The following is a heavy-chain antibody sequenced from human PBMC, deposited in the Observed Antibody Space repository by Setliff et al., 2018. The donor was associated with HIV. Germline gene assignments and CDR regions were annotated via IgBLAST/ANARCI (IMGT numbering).Heavy chain of an antibody. CDR1: GASISSGGYY. V-gene: IGHV4-30-4*08. CDR2: IYYSGST. D-gene: IGHD3-22*01. J-gene: IGHJ2*01. Sequence: TLSLTCTVSGASISSGGYYWTWIRQPPGKGLEWIGYIYYSGSTYYNPSLKSRVTISVDTSKNQFSLKLNSVTAADTAVYYCARDPYDTSGYSNYYFDLWGRGPWSPSPQ. CDR3: ARDPYDTSGYSNYYFDL.